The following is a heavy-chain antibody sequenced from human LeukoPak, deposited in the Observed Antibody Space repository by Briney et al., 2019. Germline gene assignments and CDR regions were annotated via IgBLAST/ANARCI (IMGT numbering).Heavy chain of an antibody. CDR2: IKSKTDGGTT. CDR1: GFTFSSYS. D-gene: IGHD3-10*01. Sequence: PGGSLRLSCAASGFTFSSYSMNWVRQAPGKGLEWVGRIKSKTDGGTTDYAAPVKGRFTISRDDSKNTLYLQMNSLKTEDTAVYYCTTDPAGRRRGYYFGSGNVYWGQGTLLTVSS. CDR3: TTDPAGRRRGYYFGSGNVY. V-gene: IGHV3-15*01. J-gene: IGHJ4*02.